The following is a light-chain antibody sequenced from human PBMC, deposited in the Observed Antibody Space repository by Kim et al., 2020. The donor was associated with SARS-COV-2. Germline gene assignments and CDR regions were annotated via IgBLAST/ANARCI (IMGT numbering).Light chain of an antibody. CDR2: DVS. V-gene: IGLV2-14*03. Sequence: GHSITISCTGTSSDVGGYNYVSWYQQHPGKAPKLMIYDVSNRPSGVSNRFSGSKSGNTASLTISGLQAEDESDYYCSSYTSSNTLVFGTGTKVTVL. CDR3: SSYTSSNTLV. J-gene: IGLJ1*01. CDR1: SSDVGGYNY.